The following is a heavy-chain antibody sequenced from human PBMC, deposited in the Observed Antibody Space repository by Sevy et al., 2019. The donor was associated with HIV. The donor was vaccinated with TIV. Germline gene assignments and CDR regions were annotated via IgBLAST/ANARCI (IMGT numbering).Heavy chain of an antibody. CDR2: IIPIFGTA. V-gene: IGHV1-69*13. Sequence: ASVKDSCKASGGTFSSYAISWVRQAPGQGLEWMGGIIPIFGTANYAQKFQGRVTITADESTSTAYMELSSLRSEDTAVYYCARDGSFVVVPAAITNFWFDPWGQGTLVTVSS. CDR3: ARDGSFVVVPAAITNFWFDP. CDR1: GGTFSSYA. D-gene: IGHD2-2*01. J-gene: IGHJ5*02.